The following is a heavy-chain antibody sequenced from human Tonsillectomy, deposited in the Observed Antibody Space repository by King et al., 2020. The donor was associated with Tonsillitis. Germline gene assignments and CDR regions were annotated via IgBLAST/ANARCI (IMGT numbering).Heavy chain of an antibody. CDR2: IWYDGKDK. CDR3: VRGPGSSVHKSAFDF. Sequence: VQLVESGGGVVQPGRSLRLSCAASGFTFTTYCMHWVRQAPGKGLEWVTIIWYDGKDKNYADSVKGRLTISRDNSKNTVYLQMDSLKDEDTAVYYCVRGPGSSVHKSAFDFWGQGTMVTVSS. D-gene: IGHD1-26*01. CDR1: GFTFTTYC. J-gene: IGHJ3*01. V-gene: IGHV3-33*01.